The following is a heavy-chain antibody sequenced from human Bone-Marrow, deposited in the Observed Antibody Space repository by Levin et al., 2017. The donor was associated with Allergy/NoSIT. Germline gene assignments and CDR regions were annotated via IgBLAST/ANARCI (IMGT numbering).Heavy chain of an antibody. CDR3: AREPEMATMKTPSPFDY. CDR2: IYYSGST. Sequence: GSLRLSCTVSGGSISSSSYYWGWIRQPPGKGLEWIGSIYYSGSTYYNPSLKSRVTISVDTSKNQFSLKLSSVTAADTAVYYCAREPEMATMKTPSPFDYWGQGTLVTVSS. J-gene: IGHJ4*02. V-gene: IGHV4-39*07. D-gene: IGHD5-24*01. CDR1: GGSISSSSYY.